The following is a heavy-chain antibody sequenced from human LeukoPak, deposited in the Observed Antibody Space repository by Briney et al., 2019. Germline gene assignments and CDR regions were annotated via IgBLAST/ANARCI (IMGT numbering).Heavy chain of an antibody. CDR3: ARGENIAVVVAARWFDP. V-gene: IGHV4-31*03. J-gene: IGHJ5*02. D-gene: IGHD2-15*01. CDR2: IYYSGST. Sequence: SETLSLTCTVSGGSISSGGYYWSWIRQHPGKGLEWIGYIYYSGSTYYNPSLKSRVTISVDTSKNQFSLKLSSVTAADTAVYYCARGENIAVVVAARWFDPWGQGTLVTVSS. CDR1: GGSISSGGYY.